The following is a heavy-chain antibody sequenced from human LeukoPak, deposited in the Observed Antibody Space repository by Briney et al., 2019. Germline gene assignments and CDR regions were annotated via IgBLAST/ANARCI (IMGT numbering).Heavy chain of an antibody. J-gene: IGHJ4*02. CDR1: GFPFSVYE. CDR3: ALLAVASDFDY. Sequence: RGGSLRLSCAVSGFPFSVYEMNWVRQAPGKGLEWVSNIGSSGTTIYYADSVRGRFSISRDNAKSSLYLQMNSLRVEDTAVYYCALLAVASDFDYWGQGALFTVSS. D-gene: IGHD6-19*01. V-gene: IGHV3-48*03. CDR2: IGSSGTTI.